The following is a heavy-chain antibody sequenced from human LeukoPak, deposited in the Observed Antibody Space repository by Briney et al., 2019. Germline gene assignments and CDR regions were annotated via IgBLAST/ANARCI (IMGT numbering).Heavy chain of an antibody. D-gene: IGHD5-24*01. CDR2: IYYSGTT. CDR1: GGSISGYY. J-gene: IGHJ4*02. V-gene: IGHV4-59*01. CDR3: ARGQMGTITAFDY. Sequence: TTSETLSLTCTVSGGSISGYYWSWIRQPPGKALEWIGCIYYSGTTNYNPSLESRVTISVDTSKNHVSLKLSSVTAADTAVYYCARGQMGTITAFDYWGQGTLVTVSS.